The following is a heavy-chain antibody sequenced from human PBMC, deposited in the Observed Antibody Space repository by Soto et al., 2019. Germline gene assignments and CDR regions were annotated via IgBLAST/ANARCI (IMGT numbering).Heavy chain of an antibody. CDR3: GKDPNGDYVGAHDL. CDR1: GFTFNRYA. J-gene: IGHJ3*01. Sequence: EVELLESGGSLVQPGGSLRLSCAASGFTFNRYAMSWVRQAPGAGLEWVSGISASGGHTYYADSVNGRFTISRDNSRDTVCLQMNSLTAEDTSLYYCGKDPNGDYVGAHDLWGRGTMVNVSS. V-gene: IGHV3-23*01. D-gene: IGHD4-17*01. CDR2: ISASGGHT.